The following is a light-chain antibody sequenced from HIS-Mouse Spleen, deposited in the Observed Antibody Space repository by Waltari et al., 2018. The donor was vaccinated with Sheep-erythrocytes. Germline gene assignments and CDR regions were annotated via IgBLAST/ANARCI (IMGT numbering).Light chain of an antibody. Sequence: DIQLTQIPSFLSASVGDRVTITCRASQGISRYLAWYQQKPWKGPKLLIYSASNLQRGVPSRFSGSGSGTEVTLTIRSLQPEDLATYYGQQLNSYPPAFGPGTKVDIK. CDR1: QGISRY. V-gene: IGKV1-9*01. J-gene: IGKJ3*01. CDR3: QQLNSYPPA. CDR2: SAS.